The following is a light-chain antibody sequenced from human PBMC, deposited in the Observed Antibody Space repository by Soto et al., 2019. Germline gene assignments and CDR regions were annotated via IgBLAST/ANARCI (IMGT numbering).Light chain of an antibody. Sequence: EIVLPQSPATLSLSPGERAILSCSSWQSVGTYLAWYQQKPRQAPRLLIYDASNRATGIPARFGGSGSGTDFTLIINGLETEAFAVYYCEERSNWPGTFGPGTKVDIK. CDR3: EERSNWPGT. CDR1: QSVGTY. V-gene: IGKV3-11*01. CDR2: DAS. J-gene: IGKJ3*01.